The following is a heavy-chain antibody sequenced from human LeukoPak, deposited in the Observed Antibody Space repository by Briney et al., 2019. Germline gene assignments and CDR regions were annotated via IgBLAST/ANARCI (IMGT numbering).Heavy chain of an antibody. CDR3: ARVSLVRGAPDYYFDY. CDR2: IYDSGST. V-gene: IGHV4-59*12. J-gene: IGHJ4*02. CDR1: DGPISNYF. D-gene: IGHD3-10*01. Sequence: SETLSLTCTVSDGPISNYFWNWIRQPPGKGLEWIGYIYDSGSTDYNPSLKSRVTMSVDTSKNQFSLKLSSVTAADTAVYYCARVSLVRGAPDYYFDYWGQGTLVTVSS.